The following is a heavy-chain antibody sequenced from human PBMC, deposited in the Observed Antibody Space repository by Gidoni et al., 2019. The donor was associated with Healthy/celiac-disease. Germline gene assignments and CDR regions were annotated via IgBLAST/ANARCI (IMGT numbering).Heavy chain of an antibody. CDR1: GGSISSSSYY. CDR3: ASGGGPFDY. Sequence: QLQLQESGPGLVKPSETLSLTSTVSGGSISSSSYYWGWIRQPPGKGLEWIGSIYYSGSTYYIPSPKILVTISVDTSKHQFSLKLSSVTAAVPAVYYCASGGGPFDYWGQGTLVTVSS. J-gene: IGHJ4*02. CDR2: IYYSGST. V-gene: IGHV4-39*01. D-gene: IGHD3-16*01.